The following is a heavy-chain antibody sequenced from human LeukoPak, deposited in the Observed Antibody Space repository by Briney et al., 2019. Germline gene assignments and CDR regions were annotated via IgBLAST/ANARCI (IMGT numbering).Heavy chain of an antibody. CDR1: GFTFSSYS. Sequence: GGSLRLSCAASGFTFSSYSMNWVRQAPGKGLEWVSSISSSSSYIYYADSVKGRFTISRDNAKNSLYLQMNSLRAEDTAVYYCARDNQVGATMGAFDIWGQGTMVTVSS. V-gene: IGHV3-21*01. J-gene: IGHJ3*02. CDR3: ARDNQVGATMGAFDI. CDR2: ISSSSSYI. D-gene: IGHD1-26*01.